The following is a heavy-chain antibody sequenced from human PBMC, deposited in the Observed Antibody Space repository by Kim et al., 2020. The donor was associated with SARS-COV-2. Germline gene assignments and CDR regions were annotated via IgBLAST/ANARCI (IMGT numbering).Heavy chain of an antibody. D-gene: IGHD2-2*01. CDR3: ARDRIGYCSSTSCSLEFDS. J-gene: IGHJ4*02. Sequence: SETLSLTCTVSGGSISSYSWSWIRQPPGKGLEWIAYTSYSGSTNYNPSLKSRVTISVDTSKNQFSLKLNSVTAADTAVYYCARDRIGYCSSTSCSLEFDSWGPGTLVTVSP. CDR2: TSYSGST. CDR1: GGSISSYS. V-gene: IGHV4-59*01.